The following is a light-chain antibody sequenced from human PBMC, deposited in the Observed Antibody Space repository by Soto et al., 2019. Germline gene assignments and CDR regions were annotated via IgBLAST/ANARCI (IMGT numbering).Light chain of an antibody. CDR3: QQYGDWPLT. CDR2: ATS. J-gene: IGKJ4*01. Sequence: EIVLTQSPATLSVSPGERATLSCRASQNVGNNFAWYQQKPDQAPRLLILATSTMATGVPARFSGSGSGTEFTLTISSLQSEDFAVYYCQQYGDWPLTFGGGAKVEIE. CDR1: QNVGNN. V-gene: IGKV3-15*01.